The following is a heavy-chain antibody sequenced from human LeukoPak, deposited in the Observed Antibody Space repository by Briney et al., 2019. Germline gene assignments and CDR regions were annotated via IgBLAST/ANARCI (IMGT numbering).Heavy chain of an antibody. CDR2: IYTSGST. CDR1: GGSISSGSYY. V-gene: IGHV4-61*02. CDR3: AGVLNFHFDY. Sequence: NPSQTLSLTCTVSGGSISSGSYYWSWIRQPAGKGLEWIGRIYTSGSTNYNPSLKSRVTISVDTSKNQFSLKLSSVTAADTAVYHCAGVLNFHFDYWGQGTLVTVSS. J-gene: IGHJ4*02.